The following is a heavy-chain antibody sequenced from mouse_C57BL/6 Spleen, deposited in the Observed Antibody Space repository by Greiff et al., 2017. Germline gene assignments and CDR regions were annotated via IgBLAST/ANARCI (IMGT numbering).Heavy chain of an antibody. J-gene: IGHJ1*03. CDR2: ISDGGSYT. D-gene: IGHD1-1*01. CDR3: ARSYDYGSGSGSFAV. V-gene: IGHV5-4*01. Sequence: DVQLVESGGGLVKPGGSLKLSCAASGFTFTSYAMSWVRQTPEKRLEWVATISDGGSYTYYPDNVKGRFTISRDNAKNNLYLQMSHLKSGDTAMYCCARSYDYGSGSGSFAVWRTGTTVTASS. CDR1: GFTFTSYA.